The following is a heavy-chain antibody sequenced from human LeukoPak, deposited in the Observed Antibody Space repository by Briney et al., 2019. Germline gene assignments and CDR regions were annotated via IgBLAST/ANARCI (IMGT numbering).Heavy chain of an antibody. Sequence: SETLCLTCAVYGVSFSGYYWSWIRQAPGKGLEWIGEINHSGSTNYNPSFKSRVTTSVDTSKNQFSLKLSSVTAADTAVYYCARSGLRFRSPYYSDYGGQGTLAT. CDR3: ARSGLRFRSPYYSDY. V-gene: IGHV4-34*01. J-gene: IGHJ4*02. CDR1: GVSFSGYY. D-gene: IGHD5/OR15-5a*01. CDR2: INHSGST.